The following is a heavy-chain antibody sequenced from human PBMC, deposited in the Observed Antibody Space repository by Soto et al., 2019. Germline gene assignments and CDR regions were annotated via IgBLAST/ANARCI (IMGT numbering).Heavy chain of an antibody. J-gene: IGHJ6*02. CDR2: ISGYNGNT. CDR1: GYTFTKYG. Sequence: QVQLVQSGAEVKKPGASVKVSCKASGYTFTKYGITWVRQAPGHGLEWLGWISGYNGNTHFAQRLQGRVNMTADTSTSKAYMEVTSLRPDDTAIYFCSRVAALIPIFHGLDAWGQGTTVTVSS. CDR3: SRVAALIPIFHGLDA. D-gene: IGHD3-3*01. V-gene: IGHV1-18*01.